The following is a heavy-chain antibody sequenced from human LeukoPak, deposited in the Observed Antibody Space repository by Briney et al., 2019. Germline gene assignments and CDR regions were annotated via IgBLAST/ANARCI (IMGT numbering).Heavy chain of an antibody. CDR2: INPNSGGT. D-gene: IGHD3-10*01. J-gene: IGHJ5*02. CDR3: ARGITMVRGVPKTGFDP. Sequence: EASVKVSCKASGYTFTGYYMYWVRQAPGQGLEWMGWINPNSGGTNYAQKFQGRVTMTRDTSISTAYMELSRLRSDDTAVYYCARGITMVRGVPKTGFDPWGQGTLVTVSS. V-gene: IGHV1-2*02. CDR1: GYTFTGYY.